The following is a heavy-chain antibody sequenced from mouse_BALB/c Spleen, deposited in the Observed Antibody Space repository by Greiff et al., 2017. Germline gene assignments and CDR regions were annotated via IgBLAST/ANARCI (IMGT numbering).Heavy chain of an antibody. CDR2: IDPANGNT. CDR1: GFNIKDTY. J-gene: IGHJ3*01. V-gene: IGHV14-3*02. D-gene: IGHD4-1*01. CDR3: ASSSWDEGAWFDY. Sequence: VQLQQSGAELVKPGASVKLSCTASGFNIKDTYMHWVKQRPEQGLEWIGRIDPANGNTKYDPKFQGKATITADTSDNTAYLQLSSLTSEDTAVYYCASSSWDEGAWFDYWGQGTLVTVSA.